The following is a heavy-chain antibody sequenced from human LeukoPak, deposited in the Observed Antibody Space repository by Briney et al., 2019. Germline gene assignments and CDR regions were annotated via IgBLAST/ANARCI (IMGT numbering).Heavy chain of an antibody. Sequence: GASVKVSCKASGYTFSNFGISWVRQAPGQGLEWMGWISAYNGNTKYAQKLQGRVTMTTDTSTSTAYMELRRLRSDDTAIYYCARDIYYYDSSAYYYFDYWGQGTLVTVSS. D-gene: IGHD3-22*01. J-gene: IGHJ4*02. V-gene: IGHV1-18*01. CDR2: ISAYNGNT. CDR1: GYTFSNFG. CDR3: ARDIYYYDSSAYYYFDY.